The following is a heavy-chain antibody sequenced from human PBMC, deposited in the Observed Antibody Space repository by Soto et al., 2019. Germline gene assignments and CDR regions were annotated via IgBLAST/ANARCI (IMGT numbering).Heavy chain of an antibody. Sequence: GESLKISCKGSGYSFTSYWISWVRQMPGKGLEWMGRIDPSDSYTNYSPSFQGHVTISADKPISTACLQWSSLKASDTAMYYCARLIAAAGYYYYGMDVWGQGTTVTVSS. J-gene: IGHJ6*02. V-gene: IGHV5-10-1*01. CDR1: GYSFTSYW. D-gene: IGHD6-13*01. CDR3: ARLIAAAGYYYYGMDV. CDR2: IDPSDSYT.